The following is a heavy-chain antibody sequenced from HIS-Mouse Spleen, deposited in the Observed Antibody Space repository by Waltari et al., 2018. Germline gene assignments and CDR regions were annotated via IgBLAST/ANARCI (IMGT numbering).Heavy chain of an antibody. CDR3: AKGRYYDYVWGSYPDY. CDR2: ISYDGSNK. D-gene: IGHD3-16*02. Sequence: QVQLVESGGGVVQPGRSLRLSCAASGFTFSSYGMHWVRQAPGKGLEGVAVISYDGSNKYYADSVKGRFTISRDNSKNTLYLQMNSLRAEDTAVYYCAKGRYYDYVWGSYPDYWGQGTLVTVSS. CDR1: GFTFSSYG. V-gene: IGHV3-30*18. J-gene: IGHJ4*02.